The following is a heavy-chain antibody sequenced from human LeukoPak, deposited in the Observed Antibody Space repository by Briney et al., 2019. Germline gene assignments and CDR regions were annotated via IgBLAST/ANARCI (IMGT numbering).Heavy chain of an antibody. Sequence: SETLSLTCTVSGGSISSGSYYWGWIRQPPGKGLEWIGNIYYTGSTYYSPPLKSRVTVSKDTSKNQFSLKLSSVTAADTAVYYCARVKKVGTSIDYWGQGTLVTVSS. CDR2: IYYTGST. J-gene: IGHJ4*02. D-gene: IGHD5-12*01. CDR1: GGSISSGSYY. CDR3: ARVKKVGTSIDY. V-gene: IGHV4-39*01.